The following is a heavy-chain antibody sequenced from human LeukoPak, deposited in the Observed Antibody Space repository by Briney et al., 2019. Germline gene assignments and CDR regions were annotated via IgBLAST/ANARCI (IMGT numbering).Heavy chain of an antibody. J-gene: IGHJ4*02. D-gene: IGHD3-10*01. CDR1: GFTFSSYA. CDR3: ARGAVSDGSEWGY. Sequence: GGSLRLSCAASGFTFSSYAMSWVRQAPGKGLEWVSSISRSNTYIYYADSVKGRFTISRDNAKNSLYLQMNSLRAEDTAVYYCARGAVSDGSEWGYWGQGTLVTVSS. CDR2: ISRSNTYI. V-gene: IGHV3-21*01.